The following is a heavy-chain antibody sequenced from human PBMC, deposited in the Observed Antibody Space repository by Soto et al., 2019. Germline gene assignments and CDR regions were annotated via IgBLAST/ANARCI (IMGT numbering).Heavy chain of an antibody. J-gene: IGHJ6*04. CDR1: GFTVSSKY. CDR3: ARAVYYDSGILHSHCGMVV. Sequence: PGGSLRLSCAASGFTVSSKYLSWVRQAPGEGLEWGSVIYSGGNTYYADSVKGRFTISRDNSKNTLYLQMNSLRAEDTAVYYCARAVYYDSGILHSHCGMVVWGKGTTVPVSS. CDR2: IYSGGNT. V-gene: IGHV3-53*01. D-gene: IGHD3-10*01.